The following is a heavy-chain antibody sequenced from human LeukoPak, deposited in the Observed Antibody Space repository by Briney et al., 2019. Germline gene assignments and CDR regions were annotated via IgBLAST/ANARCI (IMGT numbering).Heavy chain of an antibody. CDR3: ARSVPYDFWSGYYRGSGYYFDY. D-gene: IGHD3-3*01. Sequence: GGSLRLSCAASGFTFNTYNMNWVRQAPGEGLDWISYISSDGSSIYYADSVKGRFTISRDNADNSLCLQMNSLRAEDTAVYYCARSVPYDFWSGYYRGSGYYFDYWGQGTLVTVSS. CDR2: ISSDGSSI. J-gene: IGHJ4*02. CDR1: GFTFNTYN. V-gene: IGHV3-48*01.